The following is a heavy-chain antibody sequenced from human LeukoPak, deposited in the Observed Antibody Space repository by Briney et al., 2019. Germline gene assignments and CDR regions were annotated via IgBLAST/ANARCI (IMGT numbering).Heavy chain of an antibody. V-gene: IGHV1-69*13. Sequence: ASVKVSCKASGGTFASYAIGGVRRAPGQGLEGLEGSIPIFGTANYAQKFQGRVTITADESTSTAYMELSSLRSEDTAVYYCARGSRYSSSWYESDYWGQGTLVTVSS. D-gene: IGHD6-13*01. J-gene: IGHJ4*02. CDR2: SIPIFGTA. CDR1: GGTFASYA. CDR3: ARGSRYSSSWYESDY.